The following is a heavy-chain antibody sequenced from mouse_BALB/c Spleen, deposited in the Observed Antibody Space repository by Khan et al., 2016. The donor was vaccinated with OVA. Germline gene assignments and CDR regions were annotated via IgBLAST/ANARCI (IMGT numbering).Heavy chain of an antibody. D-gene: IGHD1-1*01. CDR1: GFTFSTYG. V-gene: IGHV5-6*01. CDR2: INSGGHYT. J-gene: IGHJ3*01. CDR3: AGIAYYYSSEGFAY. Sequence: EVELVESGGDLVKTGGSLKLSCAASGFTFSTYGMSWVRQTPDKRLEWVATINSGGHYTYYIDSVKGRFTISRDNAKNILYLQMTSLRSEDTAMYYCAGIAYYYSSEGFAYWGQGTLVTVSA.